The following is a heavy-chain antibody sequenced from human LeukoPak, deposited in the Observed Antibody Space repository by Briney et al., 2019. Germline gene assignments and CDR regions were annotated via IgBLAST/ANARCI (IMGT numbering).Heavy chain of an antibody. D-gene: IGHD2-2*01. CDR1: GFHFSTYW. Sequence: GGPLRLSCAASGFHFSTYWMHWVRQAPGKGLVWVAFTRYDATKKYYADSVKGRFTISRDNAKNSLYLQMNSLRAEDTAVYYCARVFYELLSTGHMDVWGKGTTVTVSS. CDR3: ARVFYELLSTGHMDV. J-gene: IGHJ6*03. V-gene: IGHV3-30*02. CDR2: TRYDATKK.